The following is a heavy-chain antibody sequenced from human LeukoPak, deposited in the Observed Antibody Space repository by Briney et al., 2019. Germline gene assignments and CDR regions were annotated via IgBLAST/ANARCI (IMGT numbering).Heavy chain of an antibody. V-gene: IGHV3-43*02. D-gene: IGHD3-16*01. CDR2: ISGDGGST. Sequence: GGSLRLSCAASGFTFDDYAMHWVRQAPGKGLEWVSLISGDGGSTYNADSVKGRFTISRDNSKNSLYLQMNSLRTEDTALYHCAKGAGYLGSYSMDVWGQGTTVTVSS. CDR1: GFTFDDYA. CDR3: AKGAGYLGSYSMDV. J-gene: IGHJ6*02.